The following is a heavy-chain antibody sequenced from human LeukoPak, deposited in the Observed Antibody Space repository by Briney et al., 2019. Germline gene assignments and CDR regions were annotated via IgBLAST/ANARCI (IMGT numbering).Heavy chain of an antibody. J-gene: IGHJ4*02. Sequence: GGSLRLSCAASGFTFSSYSMNWVRQAPGKGLEWVSSISSSSSYIYYADSVKGRFTISRDNAKNSLYLQMNSLRAEDTAVYYCAKSTVVVPAAIGYWGQGTLVTVSS. CDR1: GFTFSSYS. CDR2: ISSSSSYI. D-gene: IGHD2-2*01. V-gene: IGHV3-21*04. CDR3: AKSTVVVPAAIGY.